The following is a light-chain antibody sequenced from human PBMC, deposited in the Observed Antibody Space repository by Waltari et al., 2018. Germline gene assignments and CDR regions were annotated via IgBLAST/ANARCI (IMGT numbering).Light chain of an antibody. V-gene: IGLV2-8*01. CDR1: SGDVGAYPY. CDR3: SSYSDTYNLV. CDR2: EVD. Sequence: QSALTQPPSASGSPGQSVTISCTGTSGDVGAYPYVSWYQQLPGRAPKLIIYEVDKRPSGVPARFSGSKSGNTASLTVSGAQAEDEGDYYCSSYSDTYNLVFGGGTKLTVL. J-gene: IGLJ2*01.